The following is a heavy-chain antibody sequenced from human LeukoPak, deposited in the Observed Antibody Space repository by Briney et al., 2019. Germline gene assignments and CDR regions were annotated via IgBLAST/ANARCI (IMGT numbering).Heavy chain of an antibody. Sequence: ASVKVSCKASGYTFTGYYMHWARQAPGQGLEWMGWINPNSGGTNYAQKFQGRVTMTRDTSISTAYMELSRLRSDDTAVYYCARDATTVTTREYYYYGMDVWGQGTTVTVSS. V-gene: IGHV1-2*02. CDR2: INPNSGGT. J-gene: IGHJ6*02. CDR3: ARDATTVTTREYYYYGMDV. D-gene: IGHD4-17*01. CDR1: GYTFTGYY.